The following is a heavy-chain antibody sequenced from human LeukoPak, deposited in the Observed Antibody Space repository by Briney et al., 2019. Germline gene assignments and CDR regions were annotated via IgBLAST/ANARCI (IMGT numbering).Heavy chain of an antibody. CDR1: GGSISSYY. D-gene: IGHD6-13*01. Sequence: SETLSLTCTVSGGSISSYYWSWIRQPPGKGLEWIGEINHSGSTNYNPSLKSRVTISVDTSKNQFSLKLSSVTAADTAVYYCATRYSSSWYSRGLDYWGQGTLVTVSS. J-gene: IGHJ4*02. V-gene: IGHV4-34*01. CDR3: ATRYSSSWYSRGLDY. CDR2: INHSGST.